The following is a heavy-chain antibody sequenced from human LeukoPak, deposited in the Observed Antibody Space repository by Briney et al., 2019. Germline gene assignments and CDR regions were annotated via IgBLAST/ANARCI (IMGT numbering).Heavy chain of an antibody. J-gene: IGHJ3*02. CDR2: INLDSGAT. CDR3: ASRHINSYASGNFYPAFGI. D-gene: IGHD3-10*01. Sequence: ASVKVSCKAFGYTFTAYYMRWVRQAPGQGFEWMGWINLDSGATDYAQKFKGRVTMARDTSSGTAYMEVSRLRSDDTAVYYCASRHINSYASGNFYPAFGIWGQGTMVTVSS. V-gene: IGHV1-2*02. CDR1: GYTFTAYY.